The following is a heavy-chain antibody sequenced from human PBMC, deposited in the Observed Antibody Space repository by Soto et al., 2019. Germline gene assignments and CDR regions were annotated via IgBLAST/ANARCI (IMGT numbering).Heavy chain of an antibody. J-gene: IGHJ5*02. V-gene: IGHV4-59*12. CDR2: IYYSGST. CDR1: GGSISSYY. Sequence: SETLSLTCTVSGGSISSYYWSWIRQPPGKGLEWIGYIYYSGSTNYNPSLKSRVTISVDKSKNQFSLKLSSVTAADTAVYYCARDSTPTRFLEWLSPHWFDPWGQGTLVTVSS. D-gene: IGHD3-3*01. CDR3: ARDSTPTRFLEWLSPHWFDP.